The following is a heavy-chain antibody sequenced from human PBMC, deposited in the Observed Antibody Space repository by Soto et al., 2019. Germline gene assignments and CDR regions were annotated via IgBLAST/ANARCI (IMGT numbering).Heavy chain of an antibody. CDR3: ARTKLRFLEWLQNYYGMDV. Sequence: SVKVSCKASGGTFSSYAISWVRQAPGQGLEWMGGIIPIFGTANYAQKFQGRVTITADESTSTAYMELSSLRSEDTAVYYCARTKLRFLEWLQNYYGMDVWGQGTTVTVSS. D-gene: IGHD3-3*01. CDR2: IIPIFGTA. V-gene: IGHV1-69*13. CDR1: GGTFSSYA. J-gene: IGHJ6*02.